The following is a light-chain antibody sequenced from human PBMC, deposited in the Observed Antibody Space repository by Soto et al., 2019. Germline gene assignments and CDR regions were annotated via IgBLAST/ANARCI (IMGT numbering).Light chain of an antibody. V-gene: IGKV3-15*01. J-gene: IGKJ5*01. CDR3: QQRSNWIT. CDR2: GAS. CDR1: QSVSSN. Sequence: EIVMTQSPATLSVSPGERATLSCRASQSVSSNLAWYQQKPGQAPRLLIYGASTRATGIPARFSGSGSGTDFTLTISRLEPEDFAMYYCQQRSNWITFGQGTRLEIK.